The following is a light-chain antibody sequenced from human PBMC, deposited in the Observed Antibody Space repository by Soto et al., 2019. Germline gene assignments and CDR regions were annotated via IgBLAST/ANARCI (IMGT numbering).Light chain of an antibody. J-gene: IGLJ3*02. CDR1: SSNIGSTT. Sequence: QSVLTQPPSASGTPGQRVTIACSGSSSNIGSTTVTWYQQLPGTAPKLLIYNNNQRPSGVPDRFSGAKSGTSASLAISGLQYEDEADYYWAAWDDSLNGVVFCGGTKVTVL. CDR3: AAWDDSLNGVV. CDR2: NNN. V-gene: IGLV1-44*01.